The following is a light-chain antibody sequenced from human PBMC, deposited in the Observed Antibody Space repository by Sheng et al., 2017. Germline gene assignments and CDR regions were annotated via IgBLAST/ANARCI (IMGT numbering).Light chain of an antibody. V-gene: IGKV3-15*01. CDR1: QSVSSN. Sequence: EIVMTQSPATLSVSPGERATLSCRASQSVSSNLAWYQQKPGQAPRLLIYDASTRATGIPARFSGSGSGTEFTLTISSLQSEDFAVYYCHQYHNWPFTFGPGTKVEYQT. J-gene: IGKJ3*01. CDR2: DAS. CDR3: HQYHNWPFT.